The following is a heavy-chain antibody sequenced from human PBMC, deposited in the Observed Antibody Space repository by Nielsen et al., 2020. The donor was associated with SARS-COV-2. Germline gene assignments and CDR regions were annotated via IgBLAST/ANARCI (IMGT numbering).Heavy chain of an antibody. CDR3: AKSGSSSGGYYGMDV. J-gene: IGHJ6*02. V-gene: IGHV3-30*18. CDR2: ISYDGSNK. CDR1: GFTFSSYG. Sequence: GESLKISCAASGFTFSSYGMHWVRQAPGKGLEWVAVISYDGSNKYYADSVKGRFTISRDNSKNTLYLQMNSLRAEDTAVYYCAKSGSSSGGYYGMDVWGRGTTVTVSS. D-gene: IGHD6-13*01.